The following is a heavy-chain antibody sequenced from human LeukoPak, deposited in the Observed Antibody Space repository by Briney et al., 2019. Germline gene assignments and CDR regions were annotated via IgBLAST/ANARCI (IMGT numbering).Heavy chain of an antibody. J-gene: IGHJ5*02. D-gene: IGHD6-6*01. CDR1: GYTFTGYY. Sequence: ASVKVSCKASGYTFTGYYMHWVRQAPGQGLEWMGWISPNSGGTNYAQKFQGRVTMTRDTSISTAYMELSRLRSDDTAVYYCARLYGSSFLPVGLLGGWFDPWGQGTLVTVSS. V-gene: IGHV1-2*02. CDR2: ISPNSGGT. CDR3: ARLYGSSFLPVGLLGGWFDP.